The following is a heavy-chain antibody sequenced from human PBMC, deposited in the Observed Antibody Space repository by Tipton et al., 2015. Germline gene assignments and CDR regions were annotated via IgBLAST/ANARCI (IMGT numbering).Heavy chain of an antibody. CDR3: ARDLEHGMDV. V-gene: IGHV4-61*01. Sequence: TLSLTCTVSGGSVTSGNYYWSWIRQPPGKGLEWIGYISYTDGAHYNPALKSRVTISVDTSKNQFSLTLNSVAAADTAVCYCARDLEHGMDVWGHGTTVTVSS. CDR1: GGSVTSGNYY. D-gene: IGHD5-24*01. J-gene: IGHJ6*02. CDR2: ISYTDGA.